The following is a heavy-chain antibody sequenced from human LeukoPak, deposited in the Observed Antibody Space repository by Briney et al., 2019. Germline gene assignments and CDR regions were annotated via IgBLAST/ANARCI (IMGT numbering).Heavy chain of an antibody. CDR2: MSPNSGDT. CDR1: GYTFTSYY. Sequence: GASVKVSCTASGYTFTSYYMHWVRQATGQRPEWMGWMSPNSGDTGYAQKFQDRVTMTRNTSISTAYMELSSLRSDDTAVYYCARGPPNWGYDYWGPGTLVTVSS. D-gene: IGHD7-27*01. V-gene: IGHV1-8*02. J-gene: IGHJ4*02. CDR3: ARGPPNWGYDY.